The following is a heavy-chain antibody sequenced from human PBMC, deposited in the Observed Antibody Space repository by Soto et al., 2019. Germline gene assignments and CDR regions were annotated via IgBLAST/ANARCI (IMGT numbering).Heavy chain of an antibody. V-gene: IGHV4-59*01. D-gene: IGHD1-26*01. CDR2: IYYSGST. J-gene: IGHJ5*02. Sequence: SETLSLTCTVSGGSISSYYWSWIRQPPGKGLEWIGYIYYSGSTNYNPSLKSRVTISVDTSKNQFSLKLSSVTAADTAVYYCARSLSGSSYPPTYNWFDPWGQGTLVTVSS. CDR3: ARSLSGSSYPPTYNWFDP. CDR1: GGSISSYY.